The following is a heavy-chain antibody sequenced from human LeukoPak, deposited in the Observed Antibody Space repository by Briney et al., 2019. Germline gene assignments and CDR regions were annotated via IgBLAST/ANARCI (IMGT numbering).Heavy chain of an antibody. CDR2: IYTSGST. CDR3: ARGILDY. J-gene: IGHJ4*02. CDR1: GGSITNSYW. D-gene: IGHD3-3*02. V-gene: IGHV4-4*02. Sequence: PSGTLSLTCAVSGGSITNSYWWTWVRQSPGKGLEWIGRIYTSGSTNYNPSLKSRVTMSVDTSKNQFSLKLISVTSADTAVYYCARGILDYWGQGTLVTVSS.